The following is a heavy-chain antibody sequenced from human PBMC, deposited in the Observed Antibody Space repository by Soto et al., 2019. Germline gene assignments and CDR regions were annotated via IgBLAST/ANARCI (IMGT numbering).Heavy chain of an antibody. Sequence: QVPLVQSGAEVKKPGASVKVSCKASGYTFTSYAMHWVRQAPGQRLEWMGWVNAGNGNTKYSQKFQGRVTITRDTSASTAYMELSSLRSEDTAVYYCARDSSALRWFGELSSYFDYWGQGTLVTVSS. J-gene: IGHJ4*02. D-gene: IGHD3-10*01. V-gene: IGHV1-3*01. CDR3: ARDSSALRWFGELSSYFDY. CDR1: GYTFTSYA. CDR2: VNAGNGNT.